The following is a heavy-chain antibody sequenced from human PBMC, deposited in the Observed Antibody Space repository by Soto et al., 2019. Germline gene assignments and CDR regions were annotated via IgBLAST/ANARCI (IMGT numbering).Heavy chain of an antibody. J-gene: IGHJ6*01. Sequence: SVKVSCKASGFTFTSSAVQWVRQARGQRLEWIGWIVVGSGNTNYAQKLQERVTITRDMSTSTAYMELSSLRSEDTAVYYCAPPATSPSHSPGEPTAYYYGMEVCERGPTVAVSS. CDR1: GFTFTSSA. D-gene: IGHD6-25*01. CDR2: IVVGSGNT. CDR3: APPATSPSHSPGEPTAYYYGMEV. V-gene: IGHV1-58*01.